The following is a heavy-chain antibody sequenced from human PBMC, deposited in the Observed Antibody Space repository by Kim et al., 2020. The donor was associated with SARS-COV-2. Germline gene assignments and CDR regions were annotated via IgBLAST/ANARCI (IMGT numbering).Heavy chain of an antibody. CDR3: ARRIAAAEDFDY. CDR2: INHSGST. J-gene: IGHJ4*02. CDR1: GGSFSGYY. Sequence: SETLSLTCAVYGGSFSGYYWSWIRQPPGKGLEWIGEINHSGSTNYNPSLKSRVTISVDTSKNQFSLKLSSVTAADTAVYYCARRIAAAEDFDYWGQGTLVTVSS. D-gene: IGHD6-13*01. V-gene: IGHV4-34*01.